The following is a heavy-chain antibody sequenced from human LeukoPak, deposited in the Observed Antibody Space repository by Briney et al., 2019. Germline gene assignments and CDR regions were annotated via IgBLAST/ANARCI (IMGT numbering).Heavy chain of an antibody. Sequence: ASVKVSCKASGYTFTSYGISWVRQAPGQGLEWMGWISAYNGNTNYAQKLQGRVTMTTDTSTSTAHMELRSLRSDDTAVYYCARVSTGLWSYGLGPLGWFDPWGQGTLVTVSS. CDR3: ARVSTGLWSYGLGPLGWFDP. V-gene: IGHV1-18*01. CDR1: GYTFTSYG. CDR2: ISAYNGNT. J-gene: IGHJ5*02. D-gene: IGHD2-2*01.